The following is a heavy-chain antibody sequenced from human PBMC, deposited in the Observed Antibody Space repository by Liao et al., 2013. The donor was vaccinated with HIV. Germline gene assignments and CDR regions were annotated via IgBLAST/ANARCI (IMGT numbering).Heavy chain of an antibody. CDR3: ARTVGYSNIYYYYYMDV. Sequence: QVQLQESGPGLVKPSETLSLSCIVSGGSISKYYWSWIRQPPGKGLEWIGYVYYSGGTNYNPSLKSRVTISVDTSKNRISLRLKSVTTADTAIYYCARTVGYSNIYYYYYMDVWGKGTTVTVSS. V-gene: IGHV4-59*01. J-gene: IGHJ6*03. CDR2: VYYSGGT. CDR1: GGSISKYY. D-gene: IGHD4-11*01.